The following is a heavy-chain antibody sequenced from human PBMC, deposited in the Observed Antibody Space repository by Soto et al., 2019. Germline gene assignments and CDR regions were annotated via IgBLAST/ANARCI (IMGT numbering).Heavy chain of an antibody. D-gene: IGHD6-19*01. CDR3: ARDTAAVAGLDY. J-gene: IGHJ4*02. CDR1: GGSFSSGSYH. V-gene: IGHV4-61*01. CDR2: IYYSGST. Sequence: SETLSLTCTVSGGSFSSGSYHWSWIRQPPGKGLEWIGYIYYSGSTNSNPSLKSRVTISIDTSKNQFFLKLSSVTAADTAVYYCARDTAAVAGLDYWGQGISVTVSS.